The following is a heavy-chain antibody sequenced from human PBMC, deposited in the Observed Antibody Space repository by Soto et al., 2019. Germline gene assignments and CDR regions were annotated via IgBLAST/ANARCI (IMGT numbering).Heavy chain of an antibody. CDR3: ARDFGRPGSLGY. Sequence: LRLSCAACGFTFSSYAMSWVRQAPGKGLEWVSAISGSGGSTYYADSVKGRFTIPRDNSKNTLYLQMNSLRAEDTAVYYCARDFGRPGSLGYWGQGTLVTVSS. J-gene: IGHJ4*02. D-gene: IGHD1-26*01. CDR1: GFTFSSYA. V-gene: IGHV3-23*01. CDR2: ISGSGGST.